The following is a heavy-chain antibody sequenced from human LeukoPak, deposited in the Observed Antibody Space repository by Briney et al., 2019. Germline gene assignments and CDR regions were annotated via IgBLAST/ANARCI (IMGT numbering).Heavy chain of an antibody. D-gene: IGHD3-22*01. CDR2: IYYSGST. Sequence: SETLSLTCTVSGGSISSYYWSWIRQPPGKGLEWIGYIYYSGSTNYNPSLKSRVTISVDTSKNQFSLKLSSVTAADTAVYYCARDPDSNYYYYYYMDVWGKGTTVTVSS. J-gene: IGHJ6*03. CDR3: ARDPDSNYYYYYYMDV. CDR1: GGSISSYY. V-gene: IGHV4-59*01.